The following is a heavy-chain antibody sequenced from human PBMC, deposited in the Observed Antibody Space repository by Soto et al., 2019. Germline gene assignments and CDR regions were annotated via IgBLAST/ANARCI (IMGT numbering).Heavy chain of an antibody. V-gene: IGHV1-69*01. CDR3: ARDLGGVTMVRGEPEEYYYYGMDV. Sequence: QVQLVQSGAEVKKPGSSVKVSCKASGGTFSSYAISWVRQAPGQGLEWMGGIIPIFGTANYAQKFQGKVTIAADESTSIDYMELRRLRSEDTVVYYCARDLGGVTMVRGEPEEYYYYGMDVWGQGTTVTVSS. CDR2: IIPIFGTA. CDR1: GGTFSSYA. J-gene: IGHJ6*02. D-gene: IGHD3-10*01.